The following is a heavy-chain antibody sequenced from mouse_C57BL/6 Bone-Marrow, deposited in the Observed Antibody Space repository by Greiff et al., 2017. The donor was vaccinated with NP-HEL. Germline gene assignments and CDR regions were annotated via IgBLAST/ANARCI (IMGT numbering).Heavy chain of an antibody. J-gene: IGHJ2*01. CDR1: GFTFSSYG. Sequence: DVMLVESGGDLVKPGGSLKLSCAASGFTFSSYGMSWVRQTPDKRLEWVATISSGGSYTNYPDSVKGRVTISRDNAKNTLYLQMSSLKSEDAAVYYCARSGLRCYFDYWGQGTTLTVSS. D-gene: IGHD1-1*01. CDR2: ISSGGSYT. V-gene: IGHV5-6*02. CDR3: ARSGLRCYFDY.